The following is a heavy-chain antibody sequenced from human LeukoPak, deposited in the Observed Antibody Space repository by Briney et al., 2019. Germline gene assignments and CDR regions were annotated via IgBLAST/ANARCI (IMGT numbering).Heavy chain of an antibody. V-gene: IGHV3-11*01. CDR2: ISSSGSTI. CDR1: GFTFSDYY. D-gene: IGHD2-2*01. CDR3: ATSSTSCMYSSSVCYYYGMDV. Sequence: GGSLRLSCAASGFTFSDYYMSWIRQAPGKGLEWVSYISSSGSTIYYADSVKDRFTISRDNAKNSLYLQMNSLRAEDTAVYYCATSSTSCMYSSSVCYYYGMDVWGQGTTVTVSS. J-gene: IGHJ6*02.